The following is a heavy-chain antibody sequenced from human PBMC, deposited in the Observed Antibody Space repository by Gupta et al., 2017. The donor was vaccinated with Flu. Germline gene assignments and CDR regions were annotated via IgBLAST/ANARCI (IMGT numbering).Heavy chain of an antibody. Sequence: EVQLVESGGGLVQPGGSLRLSCAASGFTFRSYEMNWVRQAPGKGLEWVSYISSSGSTIYYADSVKGRFTISRDNAKNSLYLQMNSLRAEDTAVYYCARVYRWELHPPDAFDIWGQGTMVTVSS. J-gene: IGHJ3*02. D-gene: IGHD1-26*01. CDR3: ARVYRWELHPPDAFDI. CDR2: ISSSGSTI. CDR1: GFTFRSYE. V-gene: IGHV3-48*03.